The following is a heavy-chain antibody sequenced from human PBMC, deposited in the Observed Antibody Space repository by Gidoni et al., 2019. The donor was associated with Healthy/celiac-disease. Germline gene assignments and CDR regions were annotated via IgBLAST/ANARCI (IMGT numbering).Heavy chain of an antibody. J-gene: IGHJ6*03. V-gene: IGHV3-30-3*01. Sequence: QVQLVESGGGVVQPGRSLRLSWAASGFTFSSYAMHWVRQAPGKGLEWVAVISYDGSNKYYADSVKGRFTISRDNSKNTLYLQMNSLRAEDTAVYYCARTPAYYYYYYMDVWGKGTTVTVSS. CDR3: ARTPAYYYYYYMDV. CDR2: ISYDGSNK. CDR1: GFTFSSYA.